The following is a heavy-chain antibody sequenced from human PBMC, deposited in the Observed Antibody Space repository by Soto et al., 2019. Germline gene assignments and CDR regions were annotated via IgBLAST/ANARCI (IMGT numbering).Heavy chain of an antibody. J-gene: IGHJ4*02. V-gene: IGHV4-34*01. D-gene: IGHD3-10*01. CDR1: GGCLSGYY. CDR3: TLRDEGTSYYIDH. Sequence: ASQTLSLTCAVYGGCLSGYYWTWIRQRPGKGLEWIGEINPGGITNYNPSGKSRLNISRNTSQNGFSLNRNSVTAADTAVYFCTLRDEGTSYYIDHWGRGMLVTVSS. CDR2: INPGGIT.